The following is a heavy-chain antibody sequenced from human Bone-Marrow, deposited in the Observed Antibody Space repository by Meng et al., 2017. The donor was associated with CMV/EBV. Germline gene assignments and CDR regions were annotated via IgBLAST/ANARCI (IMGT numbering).Heavy chain of an antibody. J-gene: IGHJ4*02. Sequence: GGALRLCCAASGFTFSSYWMSWVRQAPGKGLEWVANIKQDGSEKYYVDSVKGRFTISRDNAKNSLYLQMNSLRAEDTAVYYCARVRPKRGYSYEDYWGQGTLVTVSS. CDR2: IKQDGSEK. D-gene: IGHD5-18*01. V-gene: IGHV3-7*01. CDR1: GFTFSSYW. CDR3: ARVRPKRGYSYEDY.